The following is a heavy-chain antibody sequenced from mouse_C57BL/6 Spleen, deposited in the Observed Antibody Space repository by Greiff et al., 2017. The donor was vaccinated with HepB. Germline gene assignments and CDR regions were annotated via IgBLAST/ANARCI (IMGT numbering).Heavy chain of an antibody. CDR2: IDPSDSET. Sequence: QVQLQQPGAELVRPGSSVKLSCKASGYTFTSYWMHWVKQRPIQGLEWIGNIDPSDSETHYNQKFKDKATLTVDKSSSTAYMQLSSLTSEDSAVYYCASGSYDEGYFDYWGQGTTLTVSS. CDR1: GYTFTSYW. V-gene: IGHV1-52*01. CDR3: ASGSYDEGYFDY. J-gene: IGHJ2*01. D-gene: IGHD2-12*01.